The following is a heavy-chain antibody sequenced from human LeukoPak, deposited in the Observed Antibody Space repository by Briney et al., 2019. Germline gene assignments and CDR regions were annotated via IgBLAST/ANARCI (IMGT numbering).Heavy chain of an antibody. V-gene: IGHV1-2*06. J-gene: IGHJ2*01. CDR3: ARVVAARNWYFGL. D-gene: IGHD6-6*01. Sequence: ASVKVSCKASGYTFTGYYMHWVRQAPGQGLEWMGRINPNSGGTNYAQKFQGRVTMTRDTSISTAYMELSRPRSDDTAVYYCARVVAARNWYFGLWGRGTLVTVSS. CDR1: GYTFTGYY. CDR2: INPNSGGT.